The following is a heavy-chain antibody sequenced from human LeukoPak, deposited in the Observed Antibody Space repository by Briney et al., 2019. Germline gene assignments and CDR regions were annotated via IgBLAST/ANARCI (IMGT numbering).Heavy chain of an antibody. V-gene: IGHV1-18*01. CDR2: MSAYNGNT. Sequence: ASVKVSCKASGYTFTSYDINWVRQATGQGLEWMGWMSAYNGNTNYAQKLQGRVTMTTDTSTSTAYMELRSLRSDDTAVYYCARGGRGPILSAFDIWGQGTMVTVSS. D-gene: IGHD2-15*01. CDR3: ARGGRGPILSAFDI. CDR1: GYTFTSYD. J-gene: IGHJ3*02.